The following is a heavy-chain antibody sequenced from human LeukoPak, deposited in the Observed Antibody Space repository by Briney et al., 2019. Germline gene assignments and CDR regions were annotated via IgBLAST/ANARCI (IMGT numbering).Heavy chain of an antibody. CDR3: AREDRLYYYYYGMDV. CDR2: ISWNSGSI. V-gene: IGHV3-9*01. D-gene: IGHD4-11*01. Sequence: GGSLRLSCAASGFTFDDYAMHWVRQAPGKGLEWVSGISWNSGSIGYADSVKGRFTISRDNAKNSLYLQMNSLRAEDTAVYYCAREDRLYYYYYGMDVWGQGTTVTVSS. CDR1: GFTFDDYA. J-gene: IGHJ6*02.